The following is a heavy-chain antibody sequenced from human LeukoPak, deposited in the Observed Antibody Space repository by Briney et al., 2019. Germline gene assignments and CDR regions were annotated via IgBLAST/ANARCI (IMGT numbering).Heavy chain of an antibody. V-gene: IGHV1-58*02. CDR3: AAGGAVGPYYYYGMDV. D-gene: IGHD1-26*01. J-gene: IGHJ6*02. CDR2: IVVGSGNT. CDR1: GFTFTSSA. Sequence: SVKVSCKASGFTFTSSAMQWVRQARGQRLEWIGWIVVGSGNTNYAQKFQERVTITRDMSTSTAYMELSSLRSEDTAVYYCAAGGAVGPYYYYGMDVWGQGTTVTVSS.